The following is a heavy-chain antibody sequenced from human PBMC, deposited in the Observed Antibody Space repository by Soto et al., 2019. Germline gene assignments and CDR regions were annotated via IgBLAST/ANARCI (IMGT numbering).Heavy chain of an antibody. J-gene: IGHJ4*02. CDR2: IIPQFPTP. D-gene: IGHD5-18*01. CDR3: ARDAADTPMIY. V-gene: IGHV1-69*01. CDR1: GGIFRSNA. Sequence: QVQLVQSGAEVRKPGSSVKVSCESSGGIFRSNAISWVRQAPGQGLEWMGAIIPQFPTPYYAQKFQGRVTITADESTNTAYMALHSMRSDDTAVYFCARDAADTPMIYWGQGTLLTVSS.